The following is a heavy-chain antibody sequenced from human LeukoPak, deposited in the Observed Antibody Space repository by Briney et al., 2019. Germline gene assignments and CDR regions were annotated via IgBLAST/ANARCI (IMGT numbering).Heavy chain of an antibody. V-gene: IGHV3-30*04. Sequence: PGGSLRLSCAVSGFTFSAYGMHWVRQAPGKGLEWVAVISYDGSYQAYADSVKGRFTVFRDSSKNTLYLQLNSLRPEDTGLYYCARERRRDGYNYKDYRGQGTQVSVSS. D-gene: IGHD5-24*01. CDR1: GFTFSAYG. CDR3: ARERRRDGYNYKDY. CDR2: ISYDGSYQ. J-gene: IGHJ4*02.